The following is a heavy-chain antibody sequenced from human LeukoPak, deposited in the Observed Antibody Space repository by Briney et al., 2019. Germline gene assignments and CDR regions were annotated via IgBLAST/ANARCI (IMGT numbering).Heavy chain of an antibody. CDR3: ARERRGLVGACYFDY. D-gene: IGHD1-26*01. J-gene: IGHJ4*02. Sequence: GGSLRLSCAASGFTVSSNYMSWVRQAPGKGLEWVSVIYSGGSTYYADSVKGRFTISRDNSKNTLYLQMNSLGAEDTAVYYCARERRGLVGACYFDYWGQGTLVTVSS. V-gene: IGHV3-53*01. CDR1: GFTVSSNY. CDR2: IYSGGST.